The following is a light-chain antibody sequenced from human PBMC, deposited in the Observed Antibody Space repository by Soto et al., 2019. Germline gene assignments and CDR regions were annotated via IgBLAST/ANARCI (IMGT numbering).Light chain of an antibody. J-gene: IGLJ3*02. Sequence: QSVLTQPASVSGSPGQSITISCTGTSSDVGSYNLVSWYQQHPGKAPKLMIYEGSKRPSGVSNRFSGSKSGNTASLTISGLQAEDEADYYCCSYAGSSTPYGVFGGGTKLTVL. CDR1: SSDVGSYNL. CDR3: CSYAGSSTPYGV. CDR2: EGS. V-gene: IGLV2-23*01.